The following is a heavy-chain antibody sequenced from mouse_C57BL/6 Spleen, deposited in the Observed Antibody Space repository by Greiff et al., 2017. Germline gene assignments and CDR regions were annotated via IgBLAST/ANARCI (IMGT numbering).Heavy chain of an antibody. CDR1: GYAFSSSW. J-gene: IGHJ4*01. Sequence: QVQLKESGPELVKPGASVTISCKASGYAFSSSWMNWVKQRPGKGLEWIGRIYPGDGDTNYNGKFKGKATLTADKSSSTAYMQLSSLTSEDSAVYFCAMRGLRHAMDYWGQGTSVTVSS. CDR2: IYPGDGDT. CDR3: AMRGLRHAMDY. V-gene: IGHV1-82*01. D-gene: IGHD2-2*01.